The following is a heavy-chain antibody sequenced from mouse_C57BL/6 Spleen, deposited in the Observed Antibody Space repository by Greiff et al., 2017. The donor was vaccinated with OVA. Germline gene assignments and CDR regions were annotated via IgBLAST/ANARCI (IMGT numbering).Heavy chain of an antibody. V-gene: IGHV14-4*01. CDR3: TTTVAH. CDR1: GFNIKDDY. D-gene: IGHD1-1*01. J-gene: IGHJ2*01. Sequence: EVQGVESGAELVRPGASVKLSCTASGFNIKDDYMHWVKQRPEQGLEWIGWIDPENGDTEYASKFQGKATITADTSSNTAYLQLSSLTSEDTAVYYCTTTVAHWGQGTTLTVSS. CDR2: IDPENGDT.